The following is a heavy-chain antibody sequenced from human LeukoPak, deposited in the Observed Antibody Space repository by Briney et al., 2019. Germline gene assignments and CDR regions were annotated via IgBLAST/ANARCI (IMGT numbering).Heavy chain of an antibody. CDR1: GGSISSGSYY. D-gene: IGHD3-22*01. CDR2: IYTSGST. V-gene: IGHV4-61*02. CDR3: ARGDYYDSSGYYYSYYYMDV. Sequence: PSETLSLTCTVSGGSISSGSYYWSWIRQPAGKGLEWIGRIYTSGSTNYNPSLKSRVTISVDTSKNQFSLKLSSVTAAGTAVYYCARGDYYDSSGYYYSYYYMDVWGKGTTVTVSS. J-gene: IGHJ6*03.